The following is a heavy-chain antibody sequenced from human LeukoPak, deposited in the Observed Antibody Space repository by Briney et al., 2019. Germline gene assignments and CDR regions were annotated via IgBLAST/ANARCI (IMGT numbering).Heavy chain of an antibody. Sequence: QPGRSLRLSCAASGFTFSSYGMHWVRQAPGKGLEWVAVIWYDGSNKYYADSVKGRFTISRDNSKNTLYLKMNSLRAEDTAVYYCAGGHYDNFGWNDYWGQGTLVTVSS. CDR2: IWYDGSNK. V-gene: IGHV3-33*01. CDR3: AGGHYDNFGWNDY. D-gene: IGHD3-16*01. CDR1: GFTFSSYG. J-gene: IGHJ4*02.